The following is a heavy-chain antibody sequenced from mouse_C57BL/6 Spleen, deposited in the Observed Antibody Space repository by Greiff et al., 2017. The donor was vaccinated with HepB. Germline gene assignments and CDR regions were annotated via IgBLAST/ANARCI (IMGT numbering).Heavy chain of an antibody. CDR2: IYPGDGDT. CDR3: ARSWDYYGSSYVEAMDY. J-gene: IGHJ4*01. Sequence: VQLQQSGPELVKPGASVKISCKASGYAFSSSWMNWVKQRPGKGLEWIGRIYPGDGDTHYNGKFKGKATLTADKSSSTAYMQLSSLTSEDSAVYFCARSWDYYGSSYVEAMDYWGQGTSVTVSS. D-gene: IGHD1-1*01. CDR1: GYAFSSSW. V-gene: IGHV1-82*01.